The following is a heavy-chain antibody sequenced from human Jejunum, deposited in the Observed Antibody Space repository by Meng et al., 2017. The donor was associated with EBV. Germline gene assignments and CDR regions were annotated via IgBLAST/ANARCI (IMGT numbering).Heavy chain of an antibody. CDR3: AREGSEWHDVADY. CDR2: INSDGRNT. D-gene: IGHD1-1*01. CDR1: GFSFIHYW. Sequence: DVEVGESGGGLFQPGGSLGLSCAASGFSFIHYWMHWVRQVPGKGLVWVSRINSDGRNTAYADSVKGRFTISRDNAENTLYLQMDSLRGEDTAVYYCAREGSEWHDVADYWGQGTLVTVSS. V-gene: IGHV3-74*01. J-gene: IGHJ4*02.